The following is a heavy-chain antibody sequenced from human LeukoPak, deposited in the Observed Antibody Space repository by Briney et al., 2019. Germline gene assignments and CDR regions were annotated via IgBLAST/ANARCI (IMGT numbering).Heavy chain of an antibody. D-gene: IGHD2-15*01. CDR3: ASFRLLGYCSGGSCKDRRVFDI. CDR2: IYYSGST. J-gene: IGHJ3*02. CDR1: GDSISTSSYY. V-gene: IGHV4-61*01. Sequence: PSETLSLTCTVSGDSISTSSYYWSWIRQPPGKGLEWIGYIYYSGSTNYNPSLKSRVTISVDTSKNQFSLKLNSVTAADTAVYYCASFRLLGYCSGGSCKDRRVFDIWGQGTMVTVSS.